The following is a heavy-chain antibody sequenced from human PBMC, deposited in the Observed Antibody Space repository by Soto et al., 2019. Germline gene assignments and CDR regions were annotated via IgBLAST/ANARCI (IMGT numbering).Heavy chain of an antibody. CDR3: AKSQEIGTHFFDS. CDR2: IGTAGDT. Sequence: RRLSCEASGFTFSGFDMHWVRQPTGKGLEWVSSIGTAGDTYYAVSVKGRFTISRDNAKNSLSLQMNSLRAGDMAVYFCAKSQEIGTHFFDSWGQGTQVTV. V-gene: IGHV3-13*01. J-gene: IGHJ4*02. CDR1: GFTFSGFD. D-gene: IGHD6-13*01.